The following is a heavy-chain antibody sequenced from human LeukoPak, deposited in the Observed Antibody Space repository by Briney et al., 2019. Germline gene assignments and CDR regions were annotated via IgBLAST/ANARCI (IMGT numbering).Heavy chain of an antibody. CDR2: INIDGSQR. J-gene: IGHJ4*02. V-gene: IGHV3-7*03. D-gene: IGHD3-10*01. CDR1: GFGFSTTW. CDR3: AKDYGFGESVSYYFDY. Sequence: GGSVRLSCAASGFGFSTTWMTWVRQTPGKGLELVANINIDGSQRYHADSVKGRFTISRDNAKNSLYLQMNSLRAEDTALYYCAKDYGFGESVSYYFDYWGQGTLVTVSS.